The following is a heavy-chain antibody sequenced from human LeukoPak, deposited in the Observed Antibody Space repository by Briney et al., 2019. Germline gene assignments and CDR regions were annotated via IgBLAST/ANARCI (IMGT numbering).Heavy chain of an antibody. CDR2: ISGSGGST. CDR1: GFTFSSYA. Sequence: PGGSLRLSCAASGFTFSSYAMSWVRQAPGKGLEWVSAISGSGGSTYYADSVKGRFTISRDNSKNTLYLQMNSLRAEDTAVYYCAKALLTVPVAGNLPDYWGQGTLVTVSS. J-gene: IGHJ4*02. CDR3: AKALLTVPVAGNLPDY. D-gene: IGHD6-19*01. V-gene: IGHV3-23*01.